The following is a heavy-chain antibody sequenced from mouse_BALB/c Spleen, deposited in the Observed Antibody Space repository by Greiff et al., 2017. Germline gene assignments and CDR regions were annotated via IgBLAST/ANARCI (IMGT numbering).Heavy chain of an antibody. V-gene: IGHV1-69*02. D-gene: IGHD1-1*01. CDR3: TRWGLLDY. CDR2: IYPSDSYT. Sequence: VQLQQPGAELVRPGASVKLSCKASGYTFTSYWINWVKQRPGQGLEWIGNIYPSDSYTNYNQKFKDKATLTVDKSSSTAYMQLSSPTSEDSAVYYCTRWGLLDYWGQGTTLTVSS. CDR1: GYTFTSYW. J-gene: IGHJ2*01.